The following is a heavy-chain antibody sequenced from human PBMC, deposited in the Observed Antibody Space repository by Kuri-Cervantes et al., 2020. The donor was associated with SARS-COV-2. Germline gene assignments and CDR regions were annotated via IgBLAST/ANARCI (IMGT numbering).Heavy chain of an antibody. CDR2: INPSGGST. J-gene: IGHJ4*02. CDR3: AKDQSARYYDSSGLFDY. Sequence: ASVKVSCKASGYTFTSYYMHWVRQAPGQGLEWMGIINPSGGSTSYAQKFQGRVTMTRDTSTSTVYMELSSLRSEDTAVYYCAKDQSARYYDSSGLFDYWGQGTLVTVSS. CDR1: GYTFTSYY. V-gene: IGHV1-46*01. D-gene: IGHD3-22*01.